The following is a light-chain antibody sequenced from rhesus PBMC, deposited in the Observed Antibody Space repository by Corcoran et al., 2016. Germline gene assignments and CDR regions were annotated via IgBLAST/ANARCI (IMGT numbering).Light chain of an antibody. Sequence: DIQMTQSPSALSASVGDRVTISCRASQNIYSNLAWYQQKLRKAPKLLIYGASSLQTGIPSRFGGGGSETAFTIIFRVLQPEDLSAYYCQHFYDNPFTFCPGTKLDIK. V-gene: IGKV1S8*01. J-gene: IGKJ3*01. CDR3: QHFYDNPFT. CDR1: QNIYSN. CDR2: GAS.